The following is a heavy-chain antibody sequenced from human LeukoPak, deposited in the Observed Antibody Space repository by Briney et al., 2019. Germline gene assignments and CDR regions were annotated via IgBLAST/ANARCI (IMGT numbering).Heavy chain of an antibody. D-gene: IGHD6-13*01. J-gene: IGHJ4*02. V-gene: IGHV4-39*01. CDR1: GFTFSSYA. CDR3: ARRRIATQAVDY. Sequence: GSLRLSCAASGFTFSSYAMSWIRQPPGKGLEWIGSIYYSGSTYYNPSLKSRVTISVDTSKNQFSLKLSSVTAADTAVYYCARRRIATQAVDYWGQGTLVTVSS. CDR2: IYYSGST.